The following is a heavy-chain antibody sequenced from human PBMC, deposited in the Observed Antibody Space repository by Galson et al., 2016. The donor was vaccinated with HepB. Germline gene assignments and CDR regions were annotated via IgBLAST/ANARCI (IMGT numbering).Heavy chain of an antibody. J-gene: IGHJ4*02. Sequence: CAISGDSVSNNDAAWTWIRQSPSRGLEWLGRTYFRSKWYNTYAVSVKSRLTMSVDTSKNQFSLRLSAVPAADSAIYYCVRHVRYHDWRLLDKWGQGTLVTVSS. CDR2: TYFRSKWYN. CDR3: VRHVRYHDWRLLDK. V-gene: IGHV6-1*01. D-gene: IGHD3-9*01. CDR1: GDSVSNNDAA.